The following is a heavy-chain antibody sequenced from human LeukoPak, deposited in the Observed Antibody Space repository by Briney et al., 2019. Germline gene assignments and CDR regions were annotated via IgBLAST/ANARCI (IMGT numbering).Heavy chain of an antibody. CDR2: ISYDGSNK. J-gene: IGHJ3*02. Sequence: PGGSLRLSCAASGFTFSSYAMHWVRQAPGKGLEWVALISYDGSNKYYADSVKGRFTISRDNSKNTLYLQMNSLRAEDTAVYYCASYTPLYSGYDRNAFDIWGQGTMVTVSS. CDR1: GFTFSSYA. CDR3: ASYTPLYSGYDRNAFDI. D-gene: IGHD5-12*01. V-gene: IGHV3-30*04.